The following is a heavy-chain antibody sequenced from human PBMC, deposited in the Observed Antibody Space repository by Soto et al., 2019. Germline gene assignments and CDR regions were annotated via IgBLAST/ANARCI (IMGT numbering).Heavy chain of an antibody. D-gene: IGHD3-10*01. J-gene: IGHJ4*02. CDR3: ARDRGYYFDY. Sequence: QMQVQESGPGLVKPSQTLSLTCTVSGGSISSGHNYWSWIRQPPGKGLEWIGYMYYSGKTYYNPSLKSRVTISVDTSKNQFSLKLSSVTAAYTAVYYCARDRGYYFDYWGQGTLVTVSS. CDR2: MYYSGKT. CDR1: GGSISSGHNY. V-gene: IGHV4-30-4*01.